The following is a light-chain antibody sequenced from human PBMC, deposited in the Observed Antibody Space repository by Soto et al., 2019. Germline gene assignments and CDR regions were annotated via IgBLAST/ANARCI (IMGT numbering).Light chain of an antibody. CDR3: SSYTSSSTLWV. CDR1: SSDVGGYNY. Sequence: QSVLTQPASVSGSPGQSITISCTGTSSDVGGYNYVPWYQQHPGKAPKLMIYEVSNRPSGVSNRFSGSKSGNTASLTISGLQAEDEADYYCSSYTSSSTLWVFGGGPKLTVL. J-gene: IGLJ3*02. CDR2: EVS. V-gene: IGLV2-14*01.